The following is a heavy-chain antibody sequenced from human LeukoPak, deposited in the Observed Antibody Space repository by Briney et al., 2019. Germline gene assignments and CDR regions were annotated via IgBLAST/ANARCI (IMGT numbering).Heavy chain of an antibody. CDR2: IYYSGST. D-gene: IGHD3-22*01. V-gene: IGHV4-59*08. CDR1: GGSISSYY. Sequence: SETLSLTCTVSGGSISSYYWSWIRQPPGKGLEWIGYIYYSGSTNYNPSLKSRVTISVDTSKNQFSLKLSSVTAADTAVYYCANEIPNYYDSSAPGAFDIWGQGTMVTVSS. J-gene: IGHJ3*02. CDR3: ANEIPNYYDSSAPGAFDI.